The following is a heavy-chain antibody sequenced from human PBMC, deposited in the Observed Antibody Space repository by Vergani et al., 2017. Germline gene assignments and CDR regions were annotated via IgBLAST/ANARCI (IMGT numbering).Heavy chain of an antibody. V-gene: IGHV3-23*04. CDR3: TKCSRGYTGYFFDY. Sequence: VRLVESGGGVVQPGRSLRLSCAASGFSFPGYAMSWVRQAPGKGLEWVSSVRGSSATPYYADSVKGRFIISRDNSKNTLHLQMNSLRADDTAVYYCTKCSRGYTGYFFDYWGQGTLATVSS. D-gene: IGHD5-12*01. J-gene: IGHJ4*02. CDR1: GFSFPGYA. CDR2: VRGSSATP.